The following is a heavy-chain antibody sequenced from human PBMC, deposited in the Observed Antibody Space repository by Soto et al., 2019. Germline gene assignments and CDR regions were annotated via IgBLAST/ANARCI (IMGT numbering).Heavy chain of an antibody. Sequence: GGSLRLSCAASGSTFDDYTMHWVRQAPGKGLEWVSLISRDGDISDYADSVKGRFTISRDNSRNSLYLQMNSLRTDDTALYYCAKARYTDYFDSWGQGTLVTVSS. V-gene: IGHV3-43*01. CDR1: GSTFDDYT. CDR2: ISRDGDIS. CDR3: AKARYTDYFDS. J-gene: IGHJ4*02. D-gene: IGHD1-26*01.